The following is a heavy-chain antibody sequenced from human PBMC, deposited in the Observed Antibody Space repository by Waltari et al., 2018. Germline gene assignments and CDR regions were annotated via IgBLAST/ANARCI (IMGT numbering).Heavy chain of an antibody. CDR3: AKDQVDS. Sequence: EVQLLESGGGLVQPGGSLRLSCAASGFTFSSNAMSWARQAPGKGLEWVSTISGNGDTTYYADSVKGRFTISRDNSENTLYLQVNSLRAEDTAMYYCAKDQVDSWGQGTLVTVSS. V-gene: IGHV3-23*01. CDR2: ISGNGDTT. CDR1: GFTFSSNA. J-gene: IGHJ5*02.